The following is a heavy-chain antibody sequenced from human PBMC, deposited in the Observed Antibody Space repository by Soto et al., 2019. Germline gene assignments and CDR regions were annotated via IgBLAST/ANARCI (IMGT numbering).Heavy chain of an antibody. Sequence: QMQQVQSGPEVKKPGSSVKVSCKASGDSFGSYAVSWVRQAPGQGLEWMGAIIPVFGTTNYTQKFQGRVTITADDSTTTAYMELSSLRSDDTAVYYCAREPFGRFDPWGQGTLVTVSS. CDR2: IIPVFGTT. V-gene: IGHV1-69*01. J-gene: IGHJ5*02. CDR3: AREPFGRFDP. D-gene: IGHD3-10*01. CDR1: GDSFGSYA.